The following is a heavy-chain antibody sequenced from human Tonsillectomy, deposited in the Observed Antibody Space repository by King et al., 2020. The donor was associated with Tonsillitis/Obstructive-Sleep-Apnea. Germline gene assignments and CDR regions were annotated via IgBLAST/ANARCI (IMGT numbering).Heavy chain of an antibody. Sequence: TLKESGPTLVKPTQTLTLTCTFSGFSLSTTGVGVAWIRQPPGKALEWLALIYWDDDRLCSPSLKSRLTITKDTPNNQVVLTLTSVDPVDTATYFCASTRGSGYFIFDFWGQGTLVTVSS. CDR1: GFSLSTTGVG. CDR3: ASTRGSGYFIFDF. V-gene: IGHV2-5*02. J-gene: IGHJ4*02. D-gene: IGHD3-22*01. CDR2: IYWDDDR.